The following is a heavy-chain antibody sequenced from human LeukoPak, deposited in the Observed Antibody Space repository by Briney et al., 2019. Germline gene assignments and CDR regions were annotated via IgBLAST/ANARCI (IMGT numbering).Heavy chain of an antibody. V-gene: IGHV3-64*04. Sequence: GGSLRLSCSASGFPFSSYAMHWVRQAPGKGLEYVSAISDSGGSTYYADSVKGRFTISRDNSKNTLYLQMNSLRAEDTAMYYCARAVYYSNYLGYWGQGTLVTVSS. CDR1: GFPFSSYA. J-gene: IGHJ4*01. CDR2: ISDSGGST. CDR3: ARAVYYSNYLGY. D-gene: IGHD3-10*01.